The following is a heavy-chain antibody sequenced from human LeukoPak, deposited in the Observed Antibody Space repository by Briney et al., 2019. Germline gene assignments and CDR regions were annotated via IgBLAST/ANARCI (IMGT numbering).Heavy chain of an antibody. V-gene: IGHV1-18*01. CDR3: ARERYSSSPRYMDV. J-gene: IGHJ6*03. CDR2: ISAYSGNT. Sequence: ASVKVSCKASGYSFPGYGISWVRQAPGQGLEWMGWISAYSGNTNYVQKLQGRVTMTTETSTRTAYMELRSLRSDDTAVYYCARERYSSSPRYMDVWGKGTTVTVSS. CDR1: GYSFPGYG. D-gene: IGHD6-13*01.